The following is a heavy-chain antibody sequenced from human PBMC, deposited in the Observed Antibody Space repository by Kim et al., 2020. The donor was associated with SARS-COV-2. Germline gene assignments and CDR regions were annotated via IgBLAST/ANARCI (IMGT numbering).Heavy chain of an antibody. Sequence: SETLSLTCTVSGGSISSYYWTWVRQPPGKGLEWIGEIYYNGRTYNNPSLESRITISIDTSRKQFSLKLSSVTAADTAVYYCAGAKTYYDLLTEDYNYYGLDVWGQGSTVTVSS. CDR3: AGAKTYYDLLTEDYNYYGLDV. J-gene: IGHJ6*02. V-gene: IGHV4-59*13. D-gene: IGHD3-9*01. CDR2: IYYNGRT. CDR1: GGSISSYY.